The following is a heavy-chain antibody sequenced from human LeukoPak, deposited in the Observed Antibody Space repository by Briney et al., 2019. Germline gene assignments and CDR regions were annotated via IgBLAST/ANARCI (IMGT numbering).Heavy chain of an antibody. V-gene: IGHV3-48*03. CDR1: GFTFSSYE. CDR3: ARGLDGAKDRKRFDY. D-gene: IGHD5-24*01. CDR2: ISSSGSTI. Sequence: GGSLRLSCAASGFTFSSYEMNWVRQAPGKGLEWVSYISSSGSTIYYADSVKGRFTISRDNAKNSLYLQMNGLRAEDTAVYYCARGLDGAKDRKRFDYWGQGTLVTVSS. J-gene: IGHJ4*02.